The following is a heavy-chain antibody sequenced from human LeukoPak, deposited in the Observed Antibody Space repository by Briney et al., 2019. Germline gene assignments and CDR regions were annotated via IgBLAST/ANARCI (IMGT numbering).Heavy chain of an antibody. Sequence: GGSLRLSCAASGFPFSSYAMTWVRQAPGKGLEWVSGISWSSGSIGYADSVKGRFTISRDNAKNSLYLQMNSLRPEDTAFYYCAKDIIPNYYGSGSYPDYWGQGTLVTVSS. CDR1: GFPFSSYA. CDR2: ISWSSGSI. D-gene: IGHD3-10*01. CDR3: AKDIIPNYYGSGSYPDY. J-gene: IGHJ4*02. V-gene: IGHV3-9*01.